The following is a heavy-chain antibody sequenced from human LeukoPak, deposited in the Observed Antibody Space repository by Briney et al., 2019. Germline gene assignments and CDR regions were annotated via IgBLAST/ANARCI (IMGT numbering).Heavy chain of an antibody. Sequence: SETLSLTCTVSGGSISSHYWSWIRQPPGKGLEWIGYIYYSGNTNYNPSLKSRVTISVDTSKNQFSLKLSSVTAADTAVYYCARYKQWELPYYFDYWGQGTLVTVSS. CDR3: ARYKQWELPYYFDY. V-gene: IGHV4-59*11. CDR1: GGSISSHY. D-gene: IGHD1-26*01. J-gene: IGHJ4*02. CDR2: IYYSGNT.